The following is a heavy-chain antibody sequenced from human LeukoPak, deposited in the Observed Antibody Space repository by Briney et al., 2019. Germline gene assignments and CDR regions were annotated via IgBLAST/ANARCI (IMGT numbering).Heavy chain of an antibody. CDR1: GYTFTSYA. D-gene: IGHD6-19*01. V-gene: IGHV1-3*01. Sequence: ASVKVSCKASGYTFTSYAMHWVRQAPGRRLEWMGWINAGNGNTKYSQKFQGRVTITRDTSASTAYMELSSLRSEDTAVYYCARDLEQWLAGVDYWGQGTLVTVSS. J-gene: IGHJ4*02. CDR3: ARDLEQWLAGVDY. CDR2: INAGNGNT.